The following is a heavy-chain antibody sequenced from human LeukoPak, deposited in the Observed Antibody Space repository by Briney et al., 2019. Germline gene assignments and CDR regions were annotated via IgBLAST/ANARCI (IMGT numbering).Heavy chain of an antibody. Sequence: SETLSLTCAVSGYSISSGYYWGWIRQPPGKGLEWIGSIYHSGSTYYNPSLKSRVTISVDTSKNQFSLKLSSVTVADTAVYYCASSEYCSSTSCSESWFDHWGQGTLVTVSS. J-gene: IGHJ5*02. V-gene: IGHV4-38-2*01. CDR3: ASSEYCSSTSCSESWFDH. D-gene: IGHD2-2*01. CDR1: GYSISSGYY. CDR2: IYHSGST.